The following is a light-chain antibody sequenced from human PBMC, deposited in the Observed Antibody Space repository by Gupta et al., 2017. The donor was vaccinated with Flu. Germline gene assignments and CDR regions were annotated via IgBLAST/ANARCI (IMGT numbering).Light chain of an antibody. Sequence: QSALTQPASVSGSPGQSITISCTGTSSDVGGFNYVSWHQQHPGKAPKLMIHEVSNRPSGVSNRFSGSKSGNTASLTISGLQAEDEADYYCSSYTSSSTLVFGGGTKLTVL. CDR2: EVS. J-gene: IGLJ2*01. V-gene: IGLV2-14*01. CDR3: SSYTSSSTLV. CDR1: SSDVGGFNY.